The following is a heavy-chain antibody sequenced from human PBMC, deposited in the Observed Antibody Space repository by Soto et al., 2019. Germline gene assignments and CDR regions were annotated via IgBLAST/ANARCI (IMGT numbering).Heavy chain of an antibody. CDR2: ISRTGNAI. D-gene: IGHD3-3*01. Sequence: EVQLVESGGGLVQPGGSLRLSCAASGFAFSDYEMNWVRQAPGKGLEWISYISRTGNAIYYADSVKGRFTISRDNAENSLYLQMSSLRVEDTAVYYCTRDARRDFGAVIITEYWGHGTRVTVSS. CDR3: TRDARRDFGAVIITEY. CDR1: GFAFSDYE. V-gene: IGHV3-48*03. J-gene: IGHJ4*01.